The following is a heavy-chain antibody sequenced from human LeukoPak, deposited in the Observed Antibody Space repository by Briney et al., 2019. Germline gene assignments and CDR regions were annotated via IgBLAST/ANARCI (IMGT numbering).Heavy chain of an antibody. CDR3: ARDASPDIVVVPAASYYYYYGMDV. Sequence: GGSLRLSCAASGFTFSSYGMHWVRQAPGKGLEWVAVIWYDGSNKYYADSVKGRFTISRDNSKNTLYLQMNSLRAEDTAVYYCARDASPDIVVVPAASYYYYYGMDVWGQGTTVTVSS. CDR2: IWYDGSNK. J-gene: IGHJ6*02. CDR1: GFTFSSYG. V-gene: IGHV3-33*01. D-gene: IGHD2-2*01.